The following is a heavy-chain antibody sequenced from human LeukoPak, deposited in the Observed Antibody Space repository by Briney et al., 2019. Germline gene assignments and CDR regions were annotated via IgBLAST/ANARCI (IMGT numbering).Heavy chain of an antibody. CDR1: GFTVISNY. V-gene: IGHV3-53*01. D-gene: IGHD1-26*01. CDR3: GRGPATAIDY. CDR2: IFSVGVT. Sequence: GGSLRLSCARPGFTVISNYMSWVRQAPGKGLGWGSVIFSVGVTDYAESVKGRFTFSRENSKTTLYLQMTSLRAEDPAVYYCGRGPATAIDYAGEGTPV. J-gene: IGHJ4*02.